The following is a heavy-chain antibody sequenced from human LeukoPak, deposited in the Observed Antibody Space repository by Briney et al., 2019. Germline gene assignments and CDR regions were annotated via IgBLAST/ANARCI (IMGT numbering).Heavy chain of an antibody. D-gene: IGHD3-3*01. V-gene: IGHV4-59*01. J-gene: IGHJ5*02. CDR3: ASGLEDFGVVILGNWFDP. CDR2: IYYSGST. Sequence: PSETLSLTCTVSGGSSSSYYWSWIRQPPGKGLEWIGYIYYSGSTNYNPSLKSRVTISVDTSKNQFSLKLSSVTAADTAVYYCASGLEDFGVVILGNWFDPWGQGTLVTVSS. CDR1: GGSSSSYY.